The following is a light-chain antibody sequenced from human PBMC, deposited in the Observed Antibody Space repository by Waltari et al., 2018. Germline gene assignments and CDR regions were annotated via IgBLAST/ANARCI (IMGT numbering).Light chain of an antibody. J-gene: IGKJ2*01. V-gene: IGKV1-33*01. Sequence: DIQVTQSPSSLSASVGDRVTITCQASQDISHYLNWYQQRPGKAPKVLIYDATLLKIGVPSRFSGSGSGTDFTFAITSLQPEDAATYYCQHFDNLLFTFGQGTKVDLK. CDR2: DAT. CDR1: QDISHY. CDR3: QHFDNLLFT.